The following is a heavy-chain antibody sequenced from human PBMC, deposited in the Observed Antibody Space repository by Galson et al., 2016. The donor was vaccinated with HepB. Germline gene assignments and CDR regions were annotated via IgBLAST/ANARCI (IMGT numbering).Heavy chain of an antibody. Sequence: SLRLSCAAFGFIFGDYYMSWIRQAPGKGLEWISYIAGGSTTVYHADSVKGRFTVSRDNAKRTLFLQMDSLRVDDTAMYFCARDREPETTMPIFDHWGQGVLVTVSS. V-gene: IGHV3-11*01. D-gene: IGHD4-17*01. J-gene: IGHJ4*02. CDR1: GFIFGDYY. CDR3: ARDREPETTMPIFDH. CDR2: IAGGSTTV.